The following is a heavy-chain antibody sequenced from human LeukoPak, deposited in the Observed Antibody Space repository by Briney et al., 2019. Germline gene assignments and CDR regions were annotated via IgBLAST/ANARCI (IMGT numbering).Heavy chain of an antibody. Sequence: GGSLRLSCAASGFTFSSYGMHWVRQAPGKGLEWVAFIRYDGSNKYYADSVKGRFTISRDNSKNTLYLQMNSLRAEDTAVYYCAKDLKWLVDYFDYWGQGTLVTVSS. J-gene: IGHJ4*02. CDR3: AKDLKWLVDYFDY. D-gene: IGHD6-19*01. V-gene: IGHV3-30*02. CDR2: IRYDGSNK. CDR1: GFTFSSYG.